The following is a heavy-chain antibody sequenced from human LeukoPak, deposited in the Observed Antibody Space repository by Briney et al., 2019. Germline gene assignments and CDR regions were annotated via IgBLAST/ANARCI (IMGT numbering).Heavy chain of an antibody. CDR1: GYTFTNYG. CDR3: ARVWQQLVNFDS. V-gene: IGHV1-18*04. Sequence: GSSVKLSCKASGYTFTNYGIGGVRQAPAQGLEWRGWISAYNGNTQYAQKLQGRVTMTTDTSTSTAYVELRSLRSDDRAVYYCARVWQQLVNFDSWGQGTLVTVSS. J-gene: IGHJ4*02. CDR2: ISAYNGNT. D-gene: IGHD6-13*01.